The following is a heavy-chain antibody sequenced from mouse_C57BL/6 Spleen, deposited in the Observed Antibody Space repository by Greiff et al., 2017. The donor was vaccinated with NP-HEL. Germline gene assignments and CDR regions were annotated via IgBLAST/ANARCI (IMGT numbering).Heavy chain of an antibody. CDR1: GYTFTDYY. V-gene: IGHV1-26*01. Sequence: EVKLQQSGPELVKPGASVKISCKASGYTFTDYYMNWVKQSHGKSLEWIGDINPNNGGTSYNQKFKGKATLTVDKSSSTAYMELRSLTSEDSAVYYCARGSFYGSSSMDYWGQGTSVTVSS. CDR3: ARGSFYGSSSMDY. J-gene: IGHJ4*01. D-gene: IGHD1-1*01. CDR2: INPNNGGT.